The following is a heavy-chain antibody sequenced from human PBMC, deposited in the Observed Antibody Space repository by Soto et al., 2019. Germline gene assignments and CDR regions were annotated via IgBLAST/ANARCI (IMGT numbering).Heavy chain of an antibody. CDR1: GFTFSSYG. Sequence: PGGSLRLSCAASGFTFSSYGMHWVRQAPGKGLEWVAIISYDGSNKYYADSVKGRFTISRDDSKNTLYLKMNSLRAEDTAVYYCAKDLVFPEPSDSWGQGT. CDR2: ISYDGSNK. D-gene: IGHD3-16*01. V-gene: IGHV3-30*18. CDR3: AKDLVFPEPSDS. J-gene: IGHJ4*02.